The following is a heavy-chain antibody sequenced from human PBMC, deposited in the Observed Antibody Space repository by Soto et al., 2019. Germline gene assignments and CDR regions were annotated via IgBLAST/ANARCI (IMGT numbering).Heavy chain of an antibody. J-gene: IGHJ5*02. Sequence: ASVKVSCKASGYTFTSYGISWVRQAPGQGLEWMGWISAYNGNTNYAQKLQGRVTMTTDTSTSTAYMELRSLRSDDTAVYYCARVPAYGYCSSTSCSNWFDPWGQGTLVTVSS. D-gene: IGHD2-2*01. CDR2: ISAYNGNT. CDR3: ARVPAYGYCSSTSCSNWFDP. V-gene: IGHV1-18*04. CDR1: GYTFTSYG.